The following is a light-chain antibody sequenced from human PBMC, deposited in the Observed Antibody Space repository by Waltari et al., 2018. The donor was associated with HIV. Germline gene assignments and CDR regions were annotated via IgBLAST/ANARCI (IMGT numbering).Light chain of an antibody. CDR3: QVWESSTDDHQVV. CDR2: DER. V-gene: IGLV3-21*02. J-gene: IGLJ2*01. Sequence: SYVLTQPPSVSVAPGQTARMTCGGNNIGSKRLHWYQQKPGQAPVLVVYDERDRPSVVPGRCSGSNFWNTATLTITRVEAGDESDYYCQVWESSTDDHQVVFGGGTKLTVL. CDR1: NIGSKR.